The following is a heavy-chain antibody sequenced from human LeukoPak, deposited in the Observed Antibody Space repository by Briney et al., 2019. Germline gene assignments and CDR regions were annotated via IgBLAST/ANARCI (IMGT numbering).Heavy chain of an antibody. V-gene: IGHV1-18*01. CDR2: IGAYNGDT. CDR3: ARFRDQKDYFDY. D-gene: IGHD2-2*01. CDR1: GYTFISYG. J-gene: IGHJ4*02. Sequence: ASVKVSCKASGYTFISYGISWVRQAPGQGLEWMGWIGAYNGDTNYAQKLQGRVTMTTDTSTSTAYMELRSLRSDDTAVYYCARFRDQKDYFDYWGQGTLVTVSS.